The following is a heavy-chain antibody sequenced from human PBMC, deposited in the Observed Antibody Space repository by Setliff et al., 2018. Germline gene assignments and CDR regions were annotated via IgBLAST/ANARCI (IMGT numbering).Heavy chain of an antibody. D-gene: IGHD3-3*01. CDR2: IRSKAYGGTT. V-gene: IGHV3-49*04. Sequence: GSLRLSCTASGFTFGDYAMSWVRQAPGKGLEWVGFIRSKAYGGTTEYAASVKGRFTISRDDSKSIAYLQMNSLKTEDTAVYYCTREASVDFWSGYPYYYYMDVWGKGTTVTVS. CDR3: TREASVDFWSGYPYYYYMDV. CDR1: GFTFGDYA. J-gene: IGHJ6*03.